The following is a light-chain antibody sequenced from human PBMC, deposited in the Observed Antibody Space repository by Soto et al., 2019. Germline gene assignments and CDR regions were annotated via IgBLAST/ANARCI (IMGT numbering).Light chain of an antibody. J-gene: IGKJ4*01. Sequence: EIVVNMSPAALSVSKGERATLSCRASQSVSSKLAWFQQKPGQAPRLLIYFASTRATDIPARFSGSGSGTEFTLTISSLQSEDFAVDYCQQRVNWPLPFCGGTNVDI. CDR2: FAS. V-gene: IGKV3-15*01. CDR3: QQRVNWPLP. CDR1: QSVSSK.